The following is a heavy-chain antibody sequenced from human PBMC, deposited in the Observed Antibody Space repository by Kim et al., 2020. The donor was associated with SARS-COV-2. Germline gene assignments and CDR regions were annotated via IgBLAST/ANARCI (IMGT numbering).Heavy chain of an antibody. CDR3: ARTPSGGWLFTWFDP. Sequence: GGSLRLSCAASGFTFSSYWMSWVRQAPGKGLEWVANIKQDGSEKYYVDSVKGRFTISRDNAKNSLYLQMNSLRAEDTAVYYCARTPSGGWLFTWFDPWGQGTLVTVSS. D-gene: IGHD3-9*01. CDR2: IKQDGSEK. CDR1: GFTFSSYW. J-gene: IGHJ5*02. V-gene: IGHV3-7*01.